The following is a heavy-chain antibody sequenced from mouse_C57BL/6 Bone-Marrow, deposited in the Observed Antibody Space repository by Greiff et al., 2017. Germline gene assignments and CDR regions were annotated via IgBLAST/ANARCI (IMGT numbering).Heavy chain of an antibody. CDR1: GYTFTSYW. CDR2: IDPSDSYT. V-gene: IGHV1-59*01. Sequence: QVQLQQPGAELVRPGTSVKLSCKASGYTFTSYWMHWVKQRPGQGLEWIGVIDPSDSYTNYNQKFKGKATLTVETSSSTAYRQLSSLRSEDSSGYYCAGTAQATFLYYYAMDYWGQGTSVTVSS. CDR3: AGTAQATFLYYYAMDY. J-gene: IGHJ4*01. D-gene: IGHD3-2*02.